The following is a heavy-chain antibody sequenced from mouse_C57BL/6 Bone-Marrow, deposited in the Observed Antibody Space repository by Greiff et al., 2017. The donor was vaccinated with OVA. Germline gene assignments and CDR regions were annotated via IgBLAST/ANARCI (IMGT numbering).Heavy chain of an antibody. CDR3: ASGGSSDDGCFEV. D-gene: IGHD1-1*01. Sequence: VQLQQSGAELVRPGTSVKLSCKASGYTFTSYWMHWVKQRPGQGLEWIGVIDPSDSYTNSNHKFTGKATLTVDTSSSTAYMQPSSLTSEDSAVYYCASGGSSDDGCFEVWGTGTTVTVSA. CDR1: GYTFTSYW. V-gene: IGHV1-59*01. J-gene: IGHJ1*03. CDR2: IDPSDSYT.